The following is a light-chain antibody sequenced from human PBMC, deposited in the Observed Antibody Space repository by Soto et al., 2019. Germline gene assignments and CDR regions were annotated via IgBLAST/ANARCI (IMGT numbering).Light chain of an antibody. CDR3: SSYTTSSTYV. J-gene: IGLJ1*01. CDR1: SSDVGGYSY. Sequence: QSALTQPASVSGSPGQSITISCTRTSSDVGGYSYISWYQHNPGRAPKLMIYDVSNRPSGVSDRFSGSKSGNTASLTISRLQAEDEADYYCSSYTTSSTYVFGSGTKLTVL. CDR2: DVS. V-gene: IGLV2-14*03.